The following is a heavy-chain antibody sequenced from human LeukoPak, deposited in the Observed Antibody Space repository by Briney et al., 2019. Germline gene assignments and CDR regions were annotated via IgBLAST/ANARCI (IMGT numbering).Heavy chain of an antibody. D-gene: IGHD2-2*01. CDR1: GGTFSSYA. Sequence: SVKVSCKASGGTFSSYAISWVRQAPGQGLEWMGGIIPIFGTANYAQKFQGRVTITADESTSTAYMELSSLRSEDTAVYYCAGDVVPAATFQGFDPWGQGTLVTVSS. CDR3: AGDVVPAATFQGFDP. V-gene: IGHV1-69*13. J-gene: IGHJ5*02. CDR2: IIPIFGTA.